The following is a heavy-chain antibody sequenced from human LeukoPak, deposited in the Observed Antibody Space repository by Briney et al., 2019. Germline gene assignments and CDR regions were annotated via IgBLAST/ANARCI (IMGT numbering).Heavy chain of an antibody. CDR1: GGSISSGSYY. D-gene: IGHD6-13*01. Sequence: SQTLSLTCTVSGGSISSGSYYWSWIRQPAGKGLEWIGRIYTSGSTNYNPSLKSRVTMSVDTSKNQFSLKLSSVTAADTAVYYCAREDSSSWYKDAAYYYYYMDVWGKGTTVTVSS. V-gene: IGHV4-61*02. CDR2: IYTSGST. J-gene: IGHJ6*03. CDR3: AREDSSSWYKDAAYYYYYMDV.